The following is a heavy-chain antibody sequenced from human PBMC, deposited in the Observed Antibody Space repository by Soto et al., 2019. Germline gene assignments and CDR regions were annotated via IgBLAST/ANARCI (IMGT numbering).Heavy chain of an antibody. V-gene: IGHV1-8*01. CDR3: ARVAVAARPRWYNWFDP. J-gene: IGHJ5*02. Sequence: ASVKVSCKTSGYTFTDYDINWVRQATGQGLEWIGWMNPSSGETGYAQKFQGRVTMTRSASLSPAYLELSSLRSEDTAVYYCARVAVAARPRWYNWFDPWVQGTLVTVSS. D-gene: IGHD2-15*01. CDR1: GYTFTDYD. CDR2: MNPSSGET.